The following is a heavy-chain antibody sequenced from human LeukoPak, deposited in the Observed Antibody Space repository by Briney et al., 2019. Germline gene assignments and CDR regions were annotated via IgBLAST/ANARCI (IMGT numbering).Heavy chain of an antibody. J-gene: IGHJ4*02. CDR3: ARQGIAVAGKDYFDY. CDR2: IYHSGST. CDR1: GGSISSGGYY. V-gene: IGHV4-30-2*01. D-gene: IGHD6-19*01. Sequence: PSETLSLTCAVSGGSISSGGYYWSWIRQPPGKGLEWIGYIYHSGSTYYNPSLKSRVTISVDRSKNQFSLKLSSVTAADTAVYYCARQGIAVAGKDYFDYWGQGTLVTVSS.